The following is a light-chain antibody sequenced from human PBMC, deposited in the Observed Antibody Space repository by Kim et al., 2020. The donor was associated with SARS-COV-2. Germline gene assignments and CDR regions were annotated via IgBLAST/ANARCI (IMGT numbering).Light chain of an antibody. CDR3: QQYSNWPLT. Sequence: EVMMTQSPATLSVSPGEGATLSCRASQSVGTNLAWYQQRPGQPPRLLIYAASTGATGFSARFSGSGSGTEFTLTINSLQSEDFAVYYCQQYSNWPLTFGGWTRVDIK. V-gene: IGKV3-15*01. CDR2: AAS. J-gene: IGKJ4*01. CDR1: QSVGTN.